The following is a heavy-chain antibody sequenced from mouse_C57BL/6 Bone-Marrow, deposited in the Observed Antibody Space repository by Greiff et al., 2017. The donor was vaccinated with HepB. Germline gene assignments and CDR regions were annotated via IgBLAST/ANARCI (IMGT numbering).Heavy chain of an antibody. J-gene: IGHJ1*03. V-gene: IGHV14-3*01. CDR2: IDPANGNT. D-gene: IGHD2-3*01. Sequence: EVKLQESVAELVRPGASVKLSCTASGFNIKNTYMHWVKQRPEQGLEWIGRIDPANGNTKYAPKFQGKATITADTSSNTAYLQLSSLTSEDTAIYYCARWLLRLYWYFDVWGTGTTVTVSS. CDR3: ARWLLRLYWYFDV. CDR1: GFNIKNTY.